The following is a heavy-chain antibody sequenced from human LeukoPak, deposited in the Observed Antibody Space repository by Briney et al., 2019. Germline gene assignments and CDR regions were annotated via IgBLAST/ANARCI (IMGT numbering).Heavy chain of an antibody. Sequence: GGSLRLSCAASGFIFSNYAMSWVRQAPTKGLEWVSTISGGGDSTYYADSVKGRFTISRDYSKNTLYLQMNSLRAEDTAVYYCARGESFAFANWGQGTMVTVSS. V-gene: IGHV3-23*01. CDR2: ISGGGDST. CDR3: ARGESFAFAN. D-gene: IGHD2-21*01. CDR1: GFIFSNYA. J-gene: IGHJ3*02.